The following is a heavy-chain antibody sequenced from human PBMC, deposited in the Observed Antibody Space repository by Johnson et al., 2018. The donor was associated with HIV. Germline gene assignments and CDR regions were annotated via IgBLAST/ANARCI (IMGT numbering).Heavy chain of an antibody. J-gene: IGHJ3*02. CDR3: ARDWGRWGPFSRGRAFDI. CDR1: GFTFSSYA. Sequence: QMLLVESGGGVVQPGRSLRLSCAASGFTFSSYAMHWVRQAPGKGLELVAVISYDGSNKYYADSVKGRFTISRDNSKNTLYLQMNSLRAEDTAVYYCARDWGRWGPFSRGRAFDIWGQGTMVTVSS. CDR2: ISYDGSNK. D-gene: IGHD3-16*01. V-gene: IGHV3-30-3*01.